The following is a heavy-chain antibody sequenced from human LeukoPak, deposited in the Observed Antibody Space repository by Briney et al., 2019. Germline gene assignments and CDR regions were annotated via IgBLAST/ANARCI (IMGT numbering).Heavy chain of an antibody. V-gene: IGHV4-61*08. D-gene: IGHD6-13*01. CDR2: IYHSGST. CDR3: GRETIAATGTSVFFDY. J-gene: IGHJ4*02. Sequence: SETLSLTCIVSGASVSSSGYYWSWIRQPPGKGLEWIGYIYHSGSTNYNPSLKSRVTISVDTSKNQFALKLTSMTAADTAVYYCGRETIAATGTSVFFDYWGQGTLVTVSS. CDR1: GASVSSSGYY.